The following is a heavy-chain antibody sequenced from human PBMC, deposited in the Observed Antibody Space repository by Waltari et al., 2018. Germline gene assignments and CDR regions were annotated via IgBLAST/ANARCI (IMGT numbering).Heavy chain of an antibody. CDR2: IIPIFGTA. CDR3: ARGVGATAPFDY. CDR1: GGTFSRYA. J-gene: IGHJ4*02. D-gene: IGHD1-26*01. V-gene: IGHV1-69*05. Sequence: QVQLVQSGAEVKKPGSSVKVSCKAAGGTFSRYAIIWGRQAPGQGLEWMVGIIPIFGTANYAQKFQGRVTITTDESTSTAYMELSSLRSEDTAVYYCARGVGATAPFDYWGQGTLVTVSS.